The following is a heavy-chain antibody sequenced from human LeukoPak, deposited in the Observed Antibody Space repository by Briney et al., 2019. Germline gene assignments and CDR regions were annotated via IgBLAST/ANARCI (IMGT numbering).Heavy chain of an antibody. V-gene: IGHV1-69*05. CDR2: IIPIFGTA. Sequence: AASVKVSCKASGGTFSSYAISWVRQAPGQGLEWMGRIIPIFGTANYAQKFQGRVTITTDESTSTAYMELSSLRSEDTAVYYCARGPSIDSSGYYHFDYWGQGTLVTVSS. J-gene: IGHJ4*02. CDR3: ARGPSIDSSGYYHFDY. CDR1: GGTFSSYA. D-gene: IGHD3-22*01.